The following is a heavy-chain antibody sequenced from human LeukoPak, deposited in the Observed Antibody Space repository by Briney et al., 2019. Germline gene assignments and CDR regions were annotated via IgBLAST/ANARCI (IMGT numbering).Heavy chain of an antibody. CDR2: LTGSGHQI. CDR1: GFTFNNFA. Sequence: GSLRLSCTASGFTFNNFAMSWVRQAPGEGLEWLASLTGSGHQIYYADSVRGRFTISRDNPENTLYLDMNNLRAEDTAIYYCAKDGRYSGYDFAESWGQGTLVTVSS. J-gene: IGHJ5*02. D-gene: IGHD5-12*01. V-gene: IGHV3-23*01. CDR3: AKDGRYSGYDFAES.